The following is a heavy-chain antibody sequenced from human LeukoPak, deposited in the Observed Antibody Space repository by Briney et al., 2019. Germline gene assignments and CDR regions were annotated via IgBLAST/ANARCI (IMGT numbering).Heavy chain of an antibody. CDR1: GYTFTSYD. J-gene: IGHJ4*02. CDR3: ARAYCSGGSCYSDY. Sequence: ASVKVSCKASGYTFTSYDINWVRQATGQGLEWMGWMDPNSGNTGYAQKFQGRVTMTRDTSKSTAYMELSSLRSEDTAVYYCARAYCSGGSCYSDYWGQGTLVTVSS. V-gene: IGHV1-8*01. CDR2: MDPNSGNT. D-gene: IGHD2-15*01.